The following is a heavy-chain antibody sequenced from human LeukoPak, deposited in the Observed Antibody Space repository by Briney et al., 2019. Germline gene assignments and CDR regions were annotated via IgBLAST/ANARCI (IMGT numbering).Heavy chain of an antibody. J-gene: IGHJ4*02. D-gene: IGHD3-10*01. CDR3: ARDVGGSVDY. V-gene: IGHV3-7*01. Sequence: GGSLRLSCAASGFMFSDYGMHWLRQAPGKGLEWVANSKGDGSSKYYVDSVKGRFTVSIDSAKNSLYLQMNSLRAEDTAVYYCARDVGGSVDYWGQGTLVTVSS. CDR1: GFMFSDYG. CDR2: SKGDGSSK.